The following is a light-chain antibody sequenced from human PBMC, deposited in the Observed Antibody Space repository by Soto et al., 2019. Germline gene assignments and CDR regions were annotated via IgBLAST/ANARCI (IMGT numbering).Light chain of an antibody. V-gene: IGKV1-27*01. CDR1: QGIIDY. Sequence: DIPMTQSPSSLSASVGDRVTITCRASQGIIDYLAWYQQKPGKVPKLLIYAASTLQSGVPSRFSGSGSGTDFTLTISSLQPEDVATYYCQKYNSAPQTFGQGTRVEIK. J-gene: IGKJ1*01. CDR2: AAS. CDR3: QKYNSAPQT.